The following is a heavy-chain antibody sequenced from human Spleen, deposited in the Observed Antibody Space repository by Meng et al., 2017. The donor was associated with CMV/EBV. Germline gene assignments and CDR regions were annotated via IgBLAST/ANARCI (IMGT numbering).Heavy chain of an antibody. CDR1: GGSISSYY. Sequence: SETLSLTCTVSGGSISSYYWSWIRQPPGKGLEWIGYIYYSGSTNYNPSLKSRVTISVDTSKNQFSLKLSSVTAADTAVYYCASSPFNYYYGMDVWGQGTTVTVSS. J-gene: IGHJ6*02. CDR2: IYYSGST. V-gene: IGHV4-59*01. CDR3: ASSPFNYYYGMDV.